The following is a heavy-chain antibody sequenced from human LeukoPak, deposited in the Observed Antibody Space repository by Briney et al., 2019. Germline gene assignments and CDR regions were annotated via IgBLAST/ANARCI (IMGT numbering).Heavy chain of an antibody. CDR2: IIPIFGTA. CDR1: GGTFSSYG. Sequence: ASVKVSCKASGGTFSSYGISWVRQAPGQGLEWMGGIIPIFGTANYAQKFQGRVTITADKSTSTAYMELSSLRSEDTAVYYCAKTLVGMVPLDYWGQGTLVTVSS. V-gene: IGHV1-69*06. J-gene: IGHJ4*02. CDR3: AKTLVGMVPLDY. D-gene: IGHD5-24*01.